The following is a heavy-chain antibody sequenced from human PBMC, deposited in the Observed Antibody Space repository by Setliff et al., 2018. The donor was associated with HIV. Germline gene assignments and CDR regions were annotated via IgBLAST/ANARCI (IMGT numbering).Heavy chain of an antibody. CDR3: ARGRINYGDYYY. CDR2: IYRDGAT. Sequence: GGSLRLSCAASGFTFSNYGMHWVRQAPGKGLEWVSVIYRDGATYYADSVKGRFTISRDTAKNTVYLQMNSLTSEDTAFYYCARGRINYGDYYYWGQGTLVTVSS. V-gene: IGHV3-NL1*01. J-gene: IGHJ4*02. CDR1: GFTFSNYG. D-gene: IGHD4-17*01.